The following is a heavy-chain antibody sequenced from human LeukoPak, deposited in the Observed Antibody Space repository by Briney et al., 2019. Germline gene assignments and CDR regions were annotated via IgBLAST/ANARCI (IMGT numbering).Heavy chain of an antibody. CDR2: ISYDGSNK. CDR3: ARVEDYGDYNYYYGMDV. CDR1: GFTFSSYS. D-gene: IGHD4-17*01. V-gene: IGHV3-30*03. Sequence: GGSLRLSCAASGFTFSSYSMNWVRQAPGKGLEWVAVISYDGSNKYYADSVKGRSTISRDNSKNTLYLQMNSLRAEDTAVYYCARVEDYGDYNYYYGMDVWGQGTTVTVSS. J-gene: IGHJ6*02.